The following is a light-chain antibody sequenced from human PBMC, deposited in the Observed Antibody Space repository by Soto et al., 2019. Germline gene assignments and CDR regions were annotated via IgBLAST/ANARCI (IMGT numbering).Light chain of an antibody. V-gene: IGKV3-11*01. CDR1: QNIKTS. CDR3: QQRASWPPFT. Sequence: EVILTQFPATLSMSPGESATLSCSASQNIKTSLAWYQHRPGQPPRLLIYDAFNRATGIPPTFSGGGSGSDFTLSISGLEPEDFAVYYCQQRASWPPFTFGGGTKVDIK. J-gene: IGKJ4*01. CDR2: DAF.